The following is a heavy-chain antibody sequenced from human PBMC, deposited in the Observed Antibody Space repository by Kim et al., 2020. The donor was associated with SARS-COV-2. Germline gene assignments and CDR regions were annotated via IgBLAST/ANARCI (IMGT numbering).Heavy chain of an antibody. J-gene: IGHJ6*02. Sequence: GGSLRLSCAASGFTFSDYYMSWIRQAPGKGLEWVSYISSSSSYTNYADSVKGRFTISRDNAKNSLYLQMNSLRAEDTAVYYCARADLWFGEILWGMDVWGQGTTVTVSS. CDR2: ISSSSSYT. D-gene: IGHD3-10*01. CDR1: GFTFSDYY. CDR3: ARADLWFGEILWGMDV. V-gene: IGHV3-11*06.